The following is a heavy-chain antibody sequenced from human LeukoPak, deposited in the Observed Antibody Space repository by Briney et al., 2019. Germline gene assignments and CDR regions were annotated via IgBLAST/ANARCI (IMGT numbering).Heavy chain of an antibody. Sequence: PGGSLRLSCAGSGFSFSSYSLNWVHQAPGKGLEWVSGISGSGATDYADSVKGRFSISRDNSKYTLNLQINSLRAEDTAVYYCARDLNWGGRWGQGTLVTVSS. CDR2: ISGSGAT. CDR1: GFSFSSYS. D-gene: IGHD7-27*01. CDR3: ARDLNWGGR. V-gene: IGHV3-23*01. J-gene: IGHJ4*02.